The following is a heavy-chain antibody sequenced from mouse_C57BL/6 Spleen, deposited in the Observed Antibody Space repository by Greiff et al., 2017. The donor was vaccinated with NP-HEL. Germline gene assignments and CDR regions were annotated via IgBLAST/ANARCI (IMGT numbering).Heavy chain of an antibody. V-gene: IGHV1-19*01. D-gene: IGHD1-1*01. CDR1: GYTFTDYY. CDR3: ARNYGSSYVLDY. J-gene: IGHJ2*01. Sequence: EVMLVESGPVLVKPGASVKMSCKASGYTFTDYYMNWVKQSHGKSLEWIGVINPYNGGTSYNQKFKGKATLTVDKSSSTAYMELNSLTSEDSAVYYCARNYGSSYVLDYWGQGTTLTVSS. CDR2: INPYNGGT.